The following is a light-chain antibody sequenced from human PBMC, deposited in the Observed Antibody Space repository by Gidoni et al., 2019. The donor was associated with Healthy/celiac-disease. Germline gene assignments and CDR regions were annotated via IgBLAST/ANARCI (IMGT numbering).Light chain of an antibody. Sequence: DIVMTQSPDSLAVSLGERATINCKSSQSVLYSSNNKNYVAWYLQKPGKPPKLLIYWASTRESGVPDRFSGSGSGTDFTLTISSLQAEDVAVYYCQQYYSTPYTFGQGTKLEIK. J-gene: IGKJ2*01. CDR1: QSVLYSSNNKNY. CDR2: WAS. CDR3: QQYYSTPYT. V-gene: IGKV4-1*01.